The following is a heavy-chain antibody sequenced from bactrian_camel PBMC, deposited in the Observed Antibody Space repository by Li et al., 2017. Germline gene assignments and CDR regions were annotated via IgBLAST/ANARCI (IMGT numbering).Heavy chain of an antibody. CDR1: GYTYNRNC. D-gene: IGHD1*01. V-gene: IGHV3S53*01. CDR2: IDRDGIT. Sequence: VQLVESGGGSVQAGGSLRLSCAASGYTYNRNCMAWFRQAPGKEREGVASIDRDGITTYADSAKGRFTISKDNAKNTVYLQMNSLKPEDTAMYLCAAGTNAYGVGTCQYDHWGRGTQVTVS. CDR3: AAGTNAYGVGTCQYDH. J-gene: IGHJ4*01.